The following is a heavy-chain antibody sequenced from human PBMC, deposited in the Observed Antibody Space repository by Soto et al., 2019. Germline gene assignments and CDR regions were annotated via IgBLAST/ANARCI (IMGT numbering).Heavy chain of an antibody. CDR3: ARSIEAARDGMDV. CDR1: GFTFSSYA. J-gene: IGHJ6*02. CDR2: ISGSGGST. V-gene: IGHV3-23*01. Sequence: GGSLRLSCAASGFTFSSYAMSWVRQAPGKGLEWVSAISGSGGSTYYADSVKGRFTISRDNSKNTLYLQMNSLRDEDTAVYYCARSIEAARDGMDVWGQGTTVTVSS. D-gene: IGHD1-26*01.